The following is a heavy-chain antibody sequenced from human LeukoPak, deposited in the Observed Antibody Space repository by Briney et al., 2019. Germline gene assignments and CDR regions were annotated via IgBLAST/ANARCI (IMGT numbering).Heavy chain of an antibody. V-gene: IGHV3-23*01. Sequence: GGSLRLSCAASGFTFSSYVMSWVRQAPGEGLEWVSAISGSGGNTYYADSVKGRFTISRDNSKNTLYLQMNSLRAEDTAVYFCAKDPTVVTLDYFDYWGQGTLVTVSS. D-gene: IGHD4-23*01. CDR3: AKDPTVVTLDYFDY. CDR1: GFTFSSYV. J-gene: IGHJ4*02. CDR2: ISGSGGNT.